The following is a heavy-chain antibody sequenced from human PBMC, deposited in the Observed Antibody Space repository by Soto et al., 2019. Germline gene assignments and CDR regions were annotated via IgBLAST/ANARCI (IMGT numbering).Heavy chain of an antibody. Sequence: CKASGYSCIGSWIAWVRQMPGKCLEWMGSIYPYDSSSRYNWSFQCQVTFSADKSINIVFLQLNTVKAPDTATYFCARQEGRGAGGTMDFWGQGTPVTVS. CDR2: IYPYDSSS. CDR1: GYSCIGSW. CDR3: ARQEGRGAGGTMDF. J-gene: IGHJ4*02. V-gene: IGHV5-51*01. D-gene: IGHD6-13*01.